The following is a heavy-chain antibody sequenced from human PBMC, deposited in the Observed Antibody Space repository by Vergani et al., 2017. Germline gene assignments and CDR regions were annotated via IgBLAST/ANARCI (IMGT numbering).Heavy chain of an antibody. J-gene: IGHJ4*02. CDR2: INPNSGGT. CDR1: GYTFTGHY. V-gene: IGHV1-2*06. Sequence: VQLVQSGAEVKKPGASVKVSCKASGYTFTGHYMHWVRQAPGQGLEWMGRINPNSGGTNYAQKFQGRVTMTGDTSISTDYMELSRLRSDDTAVYYCARDSSPEFYSSSPTFDYWGQGTLVTVSS. D-gene: IGHD6-6*01. CDR3: ARDSSPEFYSSSPTFDY.